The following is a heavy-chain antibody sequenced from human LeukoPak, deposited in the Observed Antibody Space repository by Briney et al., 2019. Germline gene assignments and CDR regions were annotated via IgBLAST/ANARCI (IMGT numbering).Heavy chain of an antibody. Sequence: PGGPLRLSCAASGFTFSSYSMNWVRQAPGKGLEWVSSISSSSSYIYYADSVKGRFTISRDSAKNSLYLQMNSLRAEDTAVYYCARAAAAGPFDYWGQGTLVTVSS. CDR3: ARAAAAGPFDY. V-gene: IGHV3-21*01. CDR2: ISSSSSYI. D-gene: IGHD6-13*01. CDR1: GFTFSSYS. J-gene: IGHJ4*02.